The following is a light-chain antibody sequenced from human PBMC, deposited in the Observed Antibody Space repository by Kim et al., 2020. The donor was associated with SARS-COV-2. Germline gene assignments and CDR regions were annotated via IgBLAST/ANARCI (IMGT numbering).Light chain of an antibody. J-gene: IGKJ1*01. CDR2: GAS. Sequence: LSVGERATLSCRASQSVLTNLAWYQQKPGQAPKLLIYGASTRHSGIPASFSGSGSGAEFTLTISSLQSEDFVIYYCQKYYNWPRTFGEGTKVDIK. CDR1: QSVLTN. V-gene: IGKV3-15*01. CDR3: QKYYNWPRT.